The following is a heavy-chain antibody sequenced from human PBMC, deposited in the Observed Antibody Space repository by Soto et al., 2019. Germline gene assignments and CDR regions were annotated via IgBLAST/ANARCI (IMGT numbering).Heavy chain of an antibody. Sequence: SVNVSCKAPADTFTSYYIHWVRQAPGHGLELMGGIIPVFDTVYYAQKFQGRVTITAAXXXXXAXMXLXXXXSEXTAMYYCARGGSGYVWFNEFWGQGTLVIVSS. CDR1: ADTFTSYY. CDR3: ARGGSGYVWFNEF. CDR2: IIPVFDTV. J-gene: IGHJ4*02. V-gene: IGHV1-69*13. D-gene: IGHD3-22*01.